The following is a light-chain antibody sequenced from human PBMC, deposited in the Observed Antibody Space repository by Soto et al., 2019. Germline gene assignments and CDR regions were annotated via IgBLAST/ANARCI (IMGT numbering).Light chain of an antibody. J-gene: IGKJ1*01. CDR3: QQYNSYPWT. CDR1: QSVSSSY. CDR2: GAS. Sequence: EIVLTQSPGTLSLSPGERATLSCRASQSVSSSYLAWYQQKPGQAPRLLIYGASSRATGIPDRFSGSGSGTEFTLTISSLQPDDFAPYYCQQYNSYPWTFGQGTKVDI. V-gene: IGKV3-20*01.